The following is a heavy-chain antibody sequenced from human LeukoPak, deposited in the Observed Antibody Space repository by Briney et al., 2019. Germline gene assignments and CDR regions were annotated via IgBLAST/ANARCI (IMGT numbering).Heavy chain of an antibody. J-gene: IGHJ3*02. D-gene: IGHD2-2*01. CDR1: GASISSDSYY. CDR2: IYYSGST. V-gene: IGHV4-31*03. Sequence: PSETLSLTCTVSGASISSDSYYWNWIRQHPGKGLEWIGYIYYSGSTYYNPSLKSRVTISVDTSKNQFSLKLSSVTAADTAVYYCARESRRGYCSSTSCIAFDIWGQGTMVTVSS. CDR3: ARESRRGYCSSTSCIAFDI.